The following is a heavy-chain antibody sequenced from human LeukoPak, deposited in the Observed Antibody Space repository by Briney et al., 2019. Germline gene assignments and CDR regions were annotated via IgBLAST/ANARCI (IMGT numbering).Heavy chain of an antibody. CDR3: ARAARGNDY. CDR2: VSHDGTTK. J-gene: IGHJ4*02. Sequence: GRSLRLSCAASGFTFSTYTMHWVRQAPGKGLEWVAVVSHDGTTKYYADSVRGRFTISRDNSKNTLYLQMDSLRVDDTAVYYCARAARGNDYWGQGTLVTVSS. D-gene: IGHD3-16*01. CDR1: GFTFSTYT. V-gene: IGHV3-30*04.